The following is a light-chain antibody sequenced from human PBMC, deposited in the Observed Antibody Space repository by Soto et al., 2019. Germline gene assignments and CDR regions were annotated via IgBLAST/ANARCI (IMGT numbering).Light chain of an antibody. CDR1: SSDIGTYNF. CDR2: DVT. Sequence: QSALTQPRSVSGSPGQSVTFSCIGTSSDIGTYNFVSWYQQYPGKAPKLMIYDVTKRPSGVPDRFSGSKSGTSASLAISGLRSEDEADYYCAAWDDSLRGWVFGGGTKLTVL. V-gene: IGLV2-11*01. J-gene: IGLJ3*02. CDR3: AAWDDSLRGWV.